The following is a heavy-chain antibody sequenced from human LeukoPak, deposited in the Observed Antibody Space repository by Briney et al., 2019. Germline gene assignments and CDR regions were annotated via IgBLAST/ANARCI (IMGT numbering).Heavy chain of an antibody. J-gene: IGHJ4*02. Sequence: GGSLRLSCAASGFTLSSYAMSWVRQAPGKGREWVSAISGSGGSTYYADSVKGRFTISRDNAKNSLYLQMNSLTAEDTAVYYCARDSGIAGYYFDYWGQGSLVTASS. CDR2: ISGSGGST. CDR1: GFTLSSYA. CDR3: ARDSGIAGYYFDY. D-gene: IGHD6-13*01. V-gene: IGHV3-23*01.